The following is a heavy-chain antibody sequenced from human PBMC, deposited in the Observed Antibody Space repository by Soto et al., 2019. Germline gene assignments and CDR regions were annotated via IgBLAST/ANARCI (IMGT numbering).Heavy chain of an antibody. V-gene: IGHV2-5*02. J-gene: IGHJ4*02. CDR3: AHRRIGVSQWNYGDFDY. CDR1: GFSLSTSGVG. Sequence: ESGPTLVNPTQTLTLTCTFCGFSLSTSGVGVGWIRQPPGKALEGLVIIYWDDDKRYSPSLRGRLTITKDTSKNQVVLTMTNVDPEDTATYFCAHRRIGVSQWNYGDFDYWGQGILVTVSS. CDR2: IYWDDDK. D-gene: IGHD1-7*01.